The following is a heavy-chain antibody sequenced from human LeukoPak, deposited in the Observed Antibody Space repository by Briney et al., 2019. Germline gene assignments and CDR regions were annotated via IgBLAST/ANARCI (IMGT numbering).Heavy chain of an antibody. J-gene: IGHJ3*02. CDR3: VTQNGDYSHAFHI. V-gene: IGHV3-7*05. CDR1: GFALSSYW. Sequence: TGGTLRLSCAAAGFALSSYWMSWVRQAPGQGLEWVANIKQDGSEIYYVDSVKGRFTISRDNAKNSLYVQMNSLRAEDTAVYYCVTQNGDYSHAFHIWGQGTMVTVSS. CDR2: IKQDGSEI. D-gene: IGHD4-11*01.